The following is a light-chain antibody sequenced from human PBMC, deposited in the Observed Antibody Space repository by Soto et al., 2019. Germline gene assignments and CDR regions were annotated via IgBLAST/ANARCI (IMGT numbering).Light chain of an antibody. CDR3: QQYGRSLWT. V-gene: IGKV3-20*01. CDR1: QSVSSSY. CDR2: GAS. J-gene: IGKJ1*01. Sequence: EIVLTQSPGTLSLSPGERATLSCRASQSVSSSYLAWYQQKPGQAPRLLIYGASSRATGIPDRFSGSCSGTDFTLTISRVVPEDFAVYNCQQYGRSLWTFGQGSKVEIK.